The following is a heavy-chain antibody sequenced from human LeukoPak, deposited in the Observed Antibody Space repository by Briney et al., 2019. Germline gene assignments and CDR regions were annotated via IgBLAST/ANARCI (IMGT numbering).Heavy chain of an antibody. V-gene: IGHV1-69*04. Sequence: GASVKVSCKASGGTFISYAISWVRQAPGQGLEWMGRIIPILGIANYAQKFQGRVTITADKSTSTAYMELSSLRSEDTAVYYCARASIVGAKFDYWGQGTLVTVSS. CDR2: IIPILGIA. D-gene: IGHD1-26*01. CDR1: GGTFISYA. J-gene: IGHJ4*02. CDR3: ARASIVGAKFDY.